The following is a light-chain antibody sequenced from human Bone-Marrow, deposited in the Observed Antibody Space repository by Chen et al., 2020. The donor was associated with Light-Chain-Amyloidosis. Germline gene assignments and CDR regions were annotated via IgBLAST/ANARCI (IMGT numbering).Light chain of an antibody. J-gene: IGLJ3*02. V-gene: IGLV6-57*01. Sequence: NFMLTQPHSVSESPGKTVIISGTRSSGSIATNYVQWYQQRPGSSPTTVIYEDDQRPSGVPDRFSGSIDRSSNSASLTISGLKTEDEADYCCQSYQGSSQGVFGGGTKLTVL. CDR1: SGSIATNY. CDR3: QSYQGSSQGV. CDR2: EDD.